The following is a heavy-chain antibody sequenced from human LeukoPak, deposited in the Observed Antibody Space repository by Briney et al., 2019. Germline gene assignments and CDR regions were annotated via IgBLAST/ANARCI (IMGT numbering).Heavy chain of an antibody. CDR1: GFTFRTSG. Sequence: GGSLRLSCATSGFTFRTSGVHWVRQAPGKGLEWVALMSSDGINTYYADSVKGQFTVSRDSSKDILYLQMNSLRADDTAIYYCAKDHAGSGRAFEYWGQGTLVTVSS. D-gene: IGHD3-10*01. V-gene: IGHV3-30*04. CDR3: AKDHAGSGRAFEY. CDR2: MSSDGINT. J-gene: IGHJ4*02.